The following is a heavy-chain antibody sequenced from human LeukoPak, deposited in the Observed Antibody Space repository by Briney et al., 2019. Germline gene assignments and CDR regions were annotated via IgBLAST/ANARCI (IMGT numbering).Heavy chain of an antibody. D-gene: IGHD5-18*01. CDR1: GGSFSGYY. CDR2: INHSGST. J-gene: IGHJ4*02. CDR3: ARGRGYSYGYGHYFDY. V-gene: IGHV4-34*01. Sequence: SETLSLTCAAYGGSFSGYYWSWIRQPPGKGLEWIGEINHSGSTNYNPSLKSRVTISVDTSKNQFSLKLSSVTAADTAVYYCARGRGYSYGYGHYFDYWGQGTLVTVSS.